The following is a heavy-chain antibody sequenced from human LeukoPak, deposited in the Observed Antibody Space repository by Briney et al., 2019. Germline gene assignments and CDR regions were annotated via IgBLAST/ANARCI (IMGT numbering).Heavy chain of an antibody. Sequence: PGGSLRLSCAASGFRFSGSAIHWVRQASGKGLEWVGHIRRKGNDYATAYTASVKGRFTISRDDSKNTAFLQMDSLKTDDTAVYFCARLGGSPTYFDYWGQGTLVTVSS. J-gene: IGHJ4*02. CDR1: GFRFSGSA. CDR3: ARLGGSPTYFDY. V-gene: IGHV3-73*01. D-gene: IGHD3-16*01. CDR2: IRRKGNDYAT.